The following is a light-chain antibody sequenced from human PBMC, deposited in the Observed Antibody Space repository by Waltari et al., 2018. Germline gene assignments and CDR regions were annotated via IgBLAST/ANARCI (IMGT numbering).Light chain of an antibody. CDR1: SSNIGAGYD. CDR2: ANN. Sequence: QSVLTQPPSVSGAPGQRVTISCTGSSSNIGAGYDVHWYQQRPGTAPKLLIYANNKRPPGVPDRISGSKSGTSASLAITGLQAEDEADYFCQSFDSSLSTWVFGGGTKLTVL. J-gene: IGLJ3*02. V-gene: IGLV1-40*01. CDR3: QSFDSSLSTWV.